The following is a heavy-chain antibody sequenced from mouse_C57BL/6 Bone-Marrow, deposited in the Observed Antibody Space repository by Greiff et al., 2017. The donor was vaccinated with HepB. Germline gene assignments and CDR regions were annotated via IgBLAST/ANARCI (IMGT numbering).Heavy chain of an antibody. D-gene: IGHD2-1*01. V-gene: IGHV1-85*01. CDR2: IYPRDGST. CDR3: ATFYYGNYNDY. CDR1: GYTFTSYD. J-gene: IGHJ2*01. Sequence: QVQLQQSGPELVKPGASVKLSCKASGYTFTSYDVNWVKQRPGQGLEWIGWIYPRDGSTKYNEKFKGKATVTVDTSSSTAYMELHSLTSEDSAVYFCATFYYGNYNDYWGQGTTLTVSS.